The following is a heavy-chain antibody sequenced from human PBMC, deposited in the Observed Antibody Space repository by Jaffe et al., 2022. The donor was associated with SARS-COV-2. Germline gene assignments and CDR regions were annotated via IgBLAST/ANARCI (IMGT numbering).Heavy chain of an antibody. J-gene: IGHJ6*02. Sequence: QVQLQQWGAGLLKPSETLSLTCAVYGGSFSGYYWSWIRQPPGKGLEWIGEINHSGSTNYNPSLKSRVTISVDTSKNQFSLKLSSVTAADTAVYYCARDSRTPSRYYYYYYGMDVWGQGTTVTVSS. CDR2: INHSGST. V-gene: IGHV4-34*01. D-gene: IGHD3-16*02. CDR3: ARDSRTPSRYYYYYYGMDV. CDR1: GGSFSGYY.